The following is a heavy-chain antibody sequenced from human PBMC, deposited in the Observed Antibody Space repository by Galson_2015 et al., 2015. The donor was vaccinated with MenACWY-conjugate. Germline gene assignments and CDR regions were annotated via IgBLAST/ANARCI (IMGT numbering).Heavy chain of an antibody. V-gene: IGHV3-74*01. CDR2: IKADGSFS. CDR3: ARDNYWSFDS. CDR1: GFTFNNYW. J-gene: IGHJ5*01. Sequence: SLRLCCAASGFTFNNYWMHWVRHPPGKGLEWISYIKADGSFSNYADSVKGRFTISTDNAKNMVYLQMDGLGDEDTAVYFCARDNYWSFDSWGQGTLVTVSS. D-gene: IGHD2-8*02.